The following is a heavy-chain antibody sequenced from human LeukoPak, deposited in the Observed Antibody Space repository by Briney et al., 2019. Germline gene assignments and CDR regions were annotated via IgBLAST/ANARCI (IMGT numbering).Heavy chain of an antibody. D-gene: IGHD5-12*01. CDR2: IYYSGST. CDR3: ARQEYSGYDSANWFDP. CDR1: GGSISSGDYE. V-gene: IGHV4-30-4*01. J-gene: IGHJ5*02. Sequence: PSQTLSLTCTVSGGSISSGDYEWGWIRQPRGKGLEWIVYIYYSGSTYYNPSLKSRVTISVDTSKTQFSLKLSSVTAADTAVYYCARQEYSGYDSANWFDPWGQGTLVTVSS.